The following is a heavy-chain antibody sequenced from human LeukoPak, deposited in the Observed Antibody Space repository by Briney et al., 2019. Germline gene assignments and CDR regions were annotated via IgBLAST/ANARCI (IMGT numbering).Heavy chain of an antibody. CDR3: ARRLQLWSHERGY. Sequence: SETLSLTCTVSGGSISSGSYYWGWIRQPPGKGLEWIGSIFYSGSTYYNPSLKSRITISVDTSKNQFSLKLRSVTAADTAVYYCARRLQLWSHERGYWGQGTLVTVSS. J-gene: IGHJ4*02. D-gene: IGHD5-18*01. CDR2: IFYSGST. CDR1: GGSISSGSYY. V-gene: IGHV4-39*01.